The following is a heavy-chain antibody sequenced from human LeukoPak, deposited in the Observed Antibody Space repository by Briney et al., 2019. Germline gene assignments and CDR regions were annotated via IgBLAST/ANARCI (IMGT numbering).Heavy chain of an antibody. Sequence: GASVKVSCKASGYTFTGYYMHWVRQAPGQGLEWMGWINPNSGGTNYAQKFQGRVTMTRDTSISTAYMELSRLRFDDRAVYYCARAVGGDGSGSLWGPGTLVTVSS. V-gene: IGHV1-2*02. CDR2: INPNSGGT. J-gene: IGHJ4*02. CDR1: GYTFTGYY. D-gene: IGHD3-10*01. CDR3: ARAVGGDGSGSL.